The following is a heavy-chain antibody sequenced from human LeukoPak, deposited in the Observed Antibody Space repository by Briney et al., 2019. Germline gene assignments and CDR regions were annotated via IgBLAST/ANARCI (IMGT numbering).Heavy chain of an antibody. Sequence: GASVKVSCKASGYTFTSYYMHWVRQAPGQGLEWMGIINPSGGSTSYAQKFQGRVTMTRDTSTSTVYMELSSLRSEDTAVYYCARENGSGSYPYYFDYWGQGTLVTVSS. CDR3: ARENGSGSYPYYFDY. V-gene: IGHV1-46*01. CDR1: GYTFTSYY. D-gene: IGHD3-10*01. J-gene: IGHJ4*02. CDR2: INPSGGST.